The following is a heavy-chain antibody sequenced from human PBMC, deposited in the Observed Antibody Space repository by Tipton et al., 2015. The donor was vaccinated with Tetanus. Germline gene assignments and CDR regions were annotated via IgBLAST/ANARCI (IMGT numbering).Heavy chain of an antibody. CDR3: ARGPSVAYCSGGSCPVWFDP. V-gene: IGHV4-59*11. CDR1: GASISSHY. Sequence: QLVQSGAEVKPSETLSLSCIVSGASISSHYWSWIRQPPGKGLEWIGYIYYSGSTNYNPSLKSRVTISVDTSKNQFSLKLSSVTAADTAVYYCARGPSVAYCSGGSCPVWFDPWGQGTLVTVSS. CDR2: IYYSGST. D-gene: IGHD2-15*01. J-gene: IGHJ5*02.